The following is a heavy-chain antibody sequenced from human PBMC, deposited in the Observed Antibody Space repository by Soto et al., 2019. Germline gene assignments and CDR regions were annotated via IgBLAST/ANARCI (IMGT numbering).Heavy chain of an antibody. CDR3: ARGKYYYYYGLDV. CDR2: IYYTGRI. V-gene: IGHV4-59*01. CDR1: GGSISSYY. J-gene: IGHJ6*02. Sequence: QVQLQESGPGLVKPSETLSLTCTVSGGSISSYYWSWIRQPPGKGLEWIGYIYYTGRINYNPSLKSRVTISIDTSKNQFSLKVSSVTAADTAVYYCARGKYYYYYGLDVWGQGTTVTVSS.